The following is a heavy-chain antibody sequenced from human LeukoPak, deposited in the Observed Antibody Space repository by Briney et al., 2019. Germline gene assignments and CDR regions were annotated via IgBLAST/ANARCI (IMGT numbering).Heavy chain of an antibody. CDR2: INPSGGST. J-gene: IGHJ4*02. V-gene: IGHV1-46*01. D-gene: IGHD1-7*01. Sequence: ASVKVSCTASGYTFTRYDMHWVRQAPGHRLEWMGIINPSGGSTSYAQKFQGRVTMTRDTSTGTVYMELSSLRSEHTAVYYCAREAGITGTTLNYWGQGTLVTVSS. CDR3: AREAGITGTTLNY. CDR1: GYTFTRYD.